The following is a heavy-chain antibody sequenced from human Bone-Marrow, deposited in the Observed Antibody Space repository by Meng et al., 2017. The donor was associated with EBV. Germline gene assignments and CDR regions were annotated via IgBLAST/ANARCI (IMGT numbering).Heavy chain of an antibody. CDR1: GGSISSSNW. CDR2: IYHSGRT. J-gene: IGHJ4*02. CDR3: ARDLRETSGTFPFDY. D-gene: IGHD1-26*01. Sequence: VQLQESGPGLVMPSGTLSPTCVVSGGSISSSNWWSWVRQPPGKGLEWIGEIYHSGRTNYNPSLKSRVTISVDKSKNQLSLKLSSVTAADTTVYYCARDLRETSGTFPFDYWGQGTLVTVSS. V-gene: IGHV4-4*02.